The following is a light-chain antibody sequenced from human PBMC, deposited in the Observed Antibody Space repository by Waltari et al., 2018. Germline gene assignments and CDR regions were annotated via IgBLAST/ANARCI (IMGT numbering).Light chain of an antibody. J-gene: IGKJ4*01. Sequence: DIVMTQSPLSLPVTPGEPASTPCRSSQSLLHSNGYNYLDWYLQKPGQSPQLLIYLGSNRASGVPDRFSGSGSGTDFTLKISRVEAEDVGVYYCMQALQTPLTFGGGTKVEVK. CDR1: QSLLHSNGYNY. V-gene: IGKV2-28*01. CDR3: MQALQTPLT. CDR2: LGS.